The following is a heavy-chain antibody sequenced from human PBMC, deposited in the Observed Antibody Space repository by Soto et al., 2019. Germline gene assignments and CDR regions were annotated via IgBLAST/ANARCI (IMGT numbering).Heavy chain of an antibody. V-gene: IGHV1-46*01. D-gene: IGHD6-13*01. CDR3: ARDPYSSSWYYFDH. CDR1: GYTFTSDY. J-gene: IGHJ4*02. CDR2: INPSGAYT. Sequence: GASVKVSCKASGYTFTSDYIHWVRQAPGQGLEWMGIINPSGAYTNYAQKFQGRVTMTSDTSTSTVYMELSSLRSEDTAVYYCARDPYSSSWYYFDHWGRGTLVTVSS.